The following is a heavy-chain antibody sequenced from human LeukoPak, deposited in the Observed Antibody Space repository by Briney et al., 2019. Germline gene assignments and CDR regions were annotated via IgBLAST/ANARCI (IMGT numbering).Heavy chain of an antibody. D-gene: IGHD5-12*01. CDR2: MNPNSGNT. CDR3: ARVHYGYSGYDNFDY. J-gene: IGHJ4*02. V-gene: IGHV1-8*01. Sequence: GAAVTVFCKASGYTFTSYESNWVRQATGQGLEWMGWMNPNSGNTGYAQKFQGRVTMTRNTSISTAYMELSSLRSEDTAVYYCARVHYGYSGYDNFDYWGQGTLVTVSS. CDR1: GYTFTSYE.